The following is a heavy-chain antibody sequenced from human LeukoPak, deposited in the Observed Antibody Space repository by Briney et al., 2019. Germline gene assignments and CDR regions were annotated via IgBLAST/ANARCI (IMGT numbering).Heavy chain of an antibody. D-gene: IGHD3-10*01. CDR1: GGSISSYY. V-gene: IGHV4-59*12. CDR3: ARGSTNVLLWFGELSDAFDI. J-gene: IGHJ3*02. CDR2: IYYSGST. Sequence: PSETLSLTCTVSGGSISSYYWSWIRQPPGKGLEWIGYIYYSGSTNYNPSLKSRVTISVDTSKNQFSLKLSSVTAADTAVYYCARGSTNVLLWFGELSDAFDIWGQGTMVTVSS.